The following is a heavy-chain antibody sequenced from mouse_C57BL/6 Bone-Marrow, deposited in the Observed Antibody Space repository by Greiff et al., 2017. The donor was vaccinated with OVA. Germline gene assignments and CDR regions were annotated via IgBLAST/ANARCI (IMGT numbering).Heavy chain of an antibody. D-gene: IGHD2-5*01. CDR2: ISSGGSYT. V-gene: IGHV5-6*01. J-gene: IGHJ2*01. CDR3: ARHGNYSNHFDY. Sequence: EVKLMESGGDLVKPGGSLKLSCAASGFTFSSYGMSWVRQTPDKRLEWVATISSGGSYTYYPDSVKGRFTISRDNAKNTLYLQMSSLKSEDTAMYYCARHGNYSNHFDYWGQGTTLTVSS. CDR1: GFTFSSYG.